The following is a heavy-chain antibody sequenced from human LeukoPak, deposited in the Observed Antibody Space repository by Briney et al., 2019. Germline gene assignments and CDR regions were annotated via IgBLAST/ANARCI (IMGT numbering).Heavy chain of an antibody. V-gene: IGHV1-69*06. Sequence: RASVKVSCKASGGTFSSYAISWVRQAPGQGLEWMGGIIPIFGTANYAQKFQGRVTITADKSTSTAYMELSSLRSEDTAVYYCAREIVHYYDSSGYGGNDASDIWGQGTMVTVSS. D-gene: IGHD3-22*01. CDR2: IIPIFGTA. CDR1: GGTFSSYA. J-gene: IGHJ3*02. CDR3: AREIVHYYDSSGYGGNDASDI.